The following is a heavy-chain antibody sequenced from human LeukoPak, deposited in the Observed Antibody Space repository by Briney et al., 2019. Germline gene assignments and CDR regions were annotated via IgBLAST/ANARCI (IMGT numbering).Heavy chain of an antibody. CDR1: GYTFTSYG. D-gene: IGHD3-16*01. Sequence: ASVKVSCKASGYTFTSYGISWVRQAPGHGLEWVGWISTDNGDTTYAQKLQGRVTMTTDTSSSTAYMELRSLRSDDTALYYCARESLGELTLDYWGQGTLVTVSS. CDR3: ARESLGELTLDY. V-gene: IGHV1-18*01. J-gene: IGHJ4*01. CDR2: ISTDNGDT.